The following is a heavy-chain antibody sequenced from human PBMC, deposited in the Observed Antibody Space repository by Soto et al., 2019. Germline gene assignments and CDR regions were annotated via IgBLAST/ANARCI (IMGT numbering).Heavy chain of an antibody. J-gene: IGHJ5*02. CDR2: INAANGNV. D-gene: IGHD6-19*01. CDR3: ARAVGQFDP. Sequence: QFQLVQSGAEVKKPGASVKVSCKASGYTFSSYALHWVRQAPGQILEWMGWINAANGNVKYSQKFQGRVTITRDTSASKDYMELSSLISEDTAVYYCARAVGQFDPWGQGTLVTVSS. CDR1: GYTFSSYA. V-gene: IGHV1-3*01.